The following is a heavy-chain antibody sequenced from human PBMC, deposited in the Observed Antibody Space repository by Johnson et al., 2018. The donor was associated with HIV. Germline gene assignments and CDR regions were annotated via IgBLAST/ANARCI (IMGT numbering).Heavy chain of an antibody. V-gene: IGHV3-30-3*02. Sequence: QMLLVESGGGVVQPGRSLRLSCAASGFTFSSYAMHWVRQAPGKGLEWVAAISYDGGTPYYSDSVKGLFTISRDNSKNTLYLQMNSLRAEDTAVYYCAKDLFTEREDDAFDIWGQGTMVTVSS. CDR1: GFTFSSYA. CDR2: ISYDGGTP. CDR3: AKDLFTEREDDAFDI. D-gene: IGHD1-26*01. J-gene: IGHJ3*02.